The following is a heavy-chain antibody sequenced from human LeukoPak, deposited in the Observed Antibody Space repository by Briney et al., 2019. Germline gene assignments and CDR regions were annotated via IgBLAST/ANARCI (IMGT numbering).Heavy chain of an antibody. CDR3: ARGLYDFWSGYYNNYFDY. CDR1: GGSFSGYY. J-gene: IGHJ4*02. Sequence: SETLSLTCAAYGGSFSGYYWSWIRQPPGKGLEWIGEINHSGSTNYNPSLKSRVTISVDTSKNQFSLKLSSVTAADTAVYYCARGLYDFWSGYYNNYFDYWGQGTLVTVSS. V-gene: IGHV4-34*01. D-gene: IGHD3-3*01. CDR2: INHSGST.